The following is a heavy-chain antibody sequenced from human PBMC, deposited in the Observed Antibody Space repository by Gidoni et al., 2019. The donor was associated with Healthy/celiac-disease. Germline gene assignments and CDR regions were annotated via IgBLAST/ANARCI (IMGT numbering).Heavy chain of an antibody. V-gene: IGHV4-59*01. CDR3: ARGDIAEALHYFDY. CDR1: GGSISSYY. CDR2: IYYSGST. Sequence: PGLLKPSETLSLTCTVSGGSISSYYLSWIRQPPGKGLEWIGYIYYSGSTNYNPSLKSRVTISIDTSKNQFYLKLSSVTAADTAVYHCARGDIAEALHYFDYWGQGTLVTVSS. J-gene: IGHJ4*02. D-gene: IGHD6-13*01.